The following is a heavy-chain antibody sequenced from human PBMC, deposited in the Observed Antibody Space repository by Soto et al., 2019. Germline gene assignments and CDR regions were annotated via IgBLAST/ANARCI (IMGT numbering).Heavy chain of an antibody. J-gene: IGHJ6*02. Sequence: QVQLVQSGAEVKKPGASVKVSCKASGYTFTSYAMHWVRQAPGQRLEWMGWINAGNGNTKYSQKFQGRVTITRDTSASTAYMELSSLRSEDTAVYYCARGHPASSGWYVGAFENGMDVWGQGTTVTVSS. CDR1: GYTFTSYA. V-gene: IGHV1-3*01. D-gene: IGHD6-19*01. CDR3: ARGHPASSGWYVGAFENGMDV. CDR2: INAGNGNT.